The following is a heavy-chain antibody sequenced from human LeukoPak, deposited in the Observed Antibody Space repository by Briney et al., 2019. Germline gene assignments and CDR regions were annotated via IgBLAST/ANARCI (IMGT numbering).Heavy chain of an antibody. CDR2: ISSSGSTM. V-gene: IGHV3-48*03. CDR3: ARIGFKGDCSGGSCRAPPDY. D-gene: IGHD2-15*01. CDR1: GFTFSSYE. Sequence: GGSLRLTCAASGFTFSSYEMNWVRQAPGKGLEWVSYISSSGSTMYYADSVKSRFTISRDNAKNSLYLQMNSLRAEDTAVYYCARIGFKGDCSGGSCRAPPDYWGQGTLVTVSS. J-gene: IGHJ4*02.